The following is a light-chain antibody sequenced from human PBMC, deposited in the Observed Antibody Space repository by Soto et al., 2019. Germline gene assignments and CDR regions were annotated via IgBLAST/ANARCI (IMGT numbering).Light chain of an antibody. V-gene: IGKV1-5*03. CDR2: KAS. Sequence: IQMAQPPSTLPASVGARVTITCRASQSISSWLAWYQQKPGKAPKLLIYKASSLESGVPSRFSGSGSGTEFTLTISSLQPDDFATYYCQQYNSYSKTFGQGTKVDI. CDR3: QQYNSYSKT. J-gene: IGKJ1*01. CDR1: QSISSW.